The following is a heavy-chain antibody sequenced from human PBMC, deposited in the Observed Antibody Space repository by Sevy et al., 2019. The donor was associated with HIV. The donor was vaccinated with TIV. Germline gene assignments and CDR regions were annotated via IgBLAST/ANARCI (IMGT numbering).Heavy chain of an antibody. CDR3: AKDSMITLGGVKDRRPRRITVPGGAFDY. V-gene: IGHV3-23*01. D-gene: IGHD3-16*01. Sequence: GGSLRLSCAASGFTFSSYAMSWVRQAPGKGLEWVSAISGSGGSTYYADSVKGRFTISRDNSKNTLYLQMNSLRAEDTAVYYCAKDSMITLGGVKDRRPRRITVPGGAFDYWGQGTLVTVSS. CDR1: GFTFSSYA. J-gene: IGHJ4*02. CDR2: ISGSGGST.